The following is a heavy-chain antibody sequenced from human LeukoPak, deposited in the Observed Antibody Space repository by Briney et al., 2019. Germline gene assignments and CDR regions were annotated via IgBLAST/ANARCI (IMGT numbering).Heavy chain of an antibody. CDR2: ISGSGGST. D-gene: IGHD5-12*01. J-gene: IGHJ5*02. CDR3: ARGSVDIVATGAGYDP. V-gene: IGHV3-23*01. Sequence: GGSLRLSCAASGFTFSSYAMSWVRQAPGKGLEWVSAISGSGGSTYYADSVKGRFTISRDNSKNTLYLQMNSLRAEDTAVYYCARGSVDIVATGAGYDPWGQGTLVTVSS. CDR1: GFTFSSYA.